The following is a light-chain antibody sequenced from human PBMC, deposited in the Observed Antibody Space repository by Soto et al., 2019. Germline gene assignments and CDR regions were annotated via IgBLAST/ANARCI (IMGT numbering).Light chain of an antibody. CDR3: CSYAVSSTFV. V-gene: IGLV2-23*03. CDR1: SSDVGSYNL. CDR2: EGS. J-gene: IGLJ3*02. Sequence: QSALTQPASVSGSPGQSITISSTGTSSDVGSYNLVSWYQQHPGKAPKLMVYEGSKRPSGVSNRFSGSKSGNTASLTISGLQAVDEADYYCCSYAVSSTFVFGGGTQLTVL.